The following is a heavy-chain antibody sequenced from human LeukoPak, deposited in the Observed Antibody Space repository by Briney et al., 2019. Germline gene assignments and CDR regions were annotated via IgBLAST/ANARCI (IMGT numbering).Heavy chain of an antibody. CDR2: INHSGST. D-gene: IGHD2-2*02. J-gene: IGHJ6*02. CDR1: GGSFSGYY. Sequence: SETLSLTCAVYGGSFSGYYWSWIRQPPGKGLEWIGEINHSGSTNYNPSLKSRVTISVDTSKNQFSLKLSSVTAADTAVYYCARGRGYCSSTSCYIKPYYYYGTDVWGQGTTVTVSS. CDR3: ARGRGYCSSTSCYIKPYYYYGTDV. V-gene: IGHV4-34*01.